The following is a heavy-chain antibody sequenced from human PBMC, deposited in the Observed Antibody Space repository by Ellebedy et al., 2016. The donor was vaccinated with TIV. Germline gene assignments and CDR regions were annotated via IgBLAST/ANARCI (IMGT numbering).Heavy chain of an antibody. CDR3: ARGRKGGYSYGYYYYMDV. J-gene: IGHJ6*03. Sequence: SETLSLXXAVYGGSFSGYYWSWIRQPPGKGLEWIGEINHSGSTNYNPSLKSRVTISVDTSKNQFSPKLSSVTAADTAVYYCARGRKGGYSYGYYYYMDVWGKGTTVTVSS. CDR2: INHSGST. D-gene: IGHD5-18*01. CDR1: GGSFSGYY. V-gene: IGHV4-34*01.